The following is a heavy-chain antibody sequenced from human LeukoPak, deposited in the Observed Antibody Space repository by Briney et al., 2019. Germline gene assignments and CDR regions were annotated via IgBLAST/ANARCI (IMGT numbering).Heavy chain of an antibody. CDR1: GFTFSSYS. CDR3: ARLLGVVVTARYSDY. V-gene: IGHV3-48*01. Sequence: PGGSLRLSCAAPGFTFSSYSMNWVRRAPGKGLEWVSHIGSSSRTIYYADSVKGRFTISRDNAKNSLYLQMDSLRAEDTAVYYCARLLGVVVTARYSDYWGQGTLVTVSS. J-gene: IGHJ4*02. D-gene: IGHD2-21*02. CDR2: IGSSSRTI.